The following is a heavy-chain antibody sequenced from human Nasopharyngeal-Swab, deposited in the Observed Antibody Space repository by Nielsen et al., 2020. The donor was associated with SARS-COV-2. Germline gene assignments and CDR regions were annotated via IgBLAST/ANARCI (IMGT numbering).Heavy chain of an antibody. J-gene: IGHJ6*02. V-gene: IGHV4-34*01. CDR2: INHSGST. Sequence: SETLSLTSAVYGGSFSGYYWSWIRQPPGKGLEWIGEINHSGSTNYNPSLKSRVTISVDTSKNQFSLKLSSVTAADTAVYYCAKGRGLRHYYYYYGMDVWGQGTTVTVSS. CDR1: GGSFSGYY. D-gene: IGHD3-3*01. CDR3: AKGRGLRHYYYYYGMDV.